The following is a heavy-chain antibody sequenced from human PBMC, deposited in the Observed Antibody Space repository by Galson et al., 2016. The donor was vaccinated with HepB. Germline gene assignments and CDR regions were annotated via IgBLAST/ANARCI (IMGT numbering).Heavy chain of an antibody. D-gene: IGHD6-6*01. CDR3: ARCLRDSSSRGMDV. CDR1: GFTFRRHW. CDR2: IDDDGRSK. V-gene: IGHV3-74*01. J-gene: IGHJ6*02. Sequence: SLRLSCAASGFTFRRHWMHWVRQAPGKGLVWVSRIDDDGRSKAYADSVKGRFTISRDNAKNTLYLEMNSLQGEDTAVYYCARCLRDSSSRGMDVWGQGTTVTVSS.